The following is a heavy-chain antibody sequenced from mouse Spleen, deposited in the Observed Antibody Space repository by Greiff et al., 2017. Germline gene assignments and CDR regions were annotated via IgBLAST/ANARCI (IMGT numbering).Heavy chain of an antibody. V-gene: IGHV1-64*01. J-gene: IGHJ4*01. CDR1: GYTFTSYW. CDR2: IHPNSGST. D-gene: IGHD4-1*02. Sequence: VQLQQPGAELVKPGASVKLSCKASGYTFTSYWMHWVKQRPGQGLEWIGMIHPNSGSTNYNEKFKSKATLTVDKSSSTAYMQLSSLTSEDSAVYYCARVNWDVGAMDYWGQGTSVTVSS. CDR3: ARVNWDVGAMDY.